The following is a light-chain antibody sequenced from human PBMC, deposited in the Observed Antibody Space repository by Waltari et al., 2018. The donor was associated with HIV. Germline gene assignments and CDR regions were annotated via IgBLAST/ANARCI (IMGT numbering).Light chain of an antibody. J-gene: IGLJ7*01. Sequence: SDELTQPSSVSVAPGETARIPCSGEVLWNQPVYWYQQKSGQAPLLIIYKSRERPSGIPERFSGSKSHTTVTLTISGGQAEDEADYFCQSADDSGSYLFGGGSHLTVV. V-gene: IGLV3-25*03. CDR2: KSR. CDR3: QSADDSGSYL. CDR1: VLWNQP.